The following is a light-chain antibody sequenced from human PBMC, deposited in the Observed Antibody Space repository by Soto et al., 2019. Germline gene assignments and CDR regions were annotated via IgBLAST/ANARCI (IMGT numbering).Light chain of an antibody. Sequence: EIVMTQSPATLSVSPGEGATLSCRASQSVRSDLAWYQHKPGLAPRLLIYGVSTRATGIPVRFSGTGSGTDFTLTITSLEPEDFAVYFCHQRYNWPRVTFGQGTRLEIK. J-gene: IGKJ5*01. CDR1: QSVRSD. CDR3: HQRYNWPRVT. CDR2: GVS. V-gene: IGKV3-15*01.